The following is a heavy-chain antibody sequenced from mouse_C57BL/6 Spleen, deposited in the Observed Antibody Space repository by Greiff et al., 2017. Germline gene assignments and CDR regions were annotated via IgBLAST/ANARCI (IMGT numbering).Heavy chain of an antibody. J-gene: IGHJ4*01. CDR1: GYSFTDYN. CDR2: INPNYGTT. Sequence: VQLKESGPELVKPGASVKISCKASGYSFTDYNMNWVKQSNGKSLEWIGVINPNYGTTSYNQKFKGKATLTVDKSSSTTYMQLNSLTSEDSAVYYWERMADPVVRAMDYWGQGTSVTVSS. V-gene: IGHV1-39*01. CDR3: ERMADPVVRAMDY. D-gene: IGHD1-1*01.